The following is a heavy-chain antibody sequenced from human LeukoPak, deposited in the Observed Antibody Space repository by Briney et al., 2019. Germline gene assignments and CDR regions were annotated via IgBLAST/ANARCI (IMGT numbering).Heavy chain of an antibody. Sequence: SETLSLTCSVSGGSISSSTYYWGWIRQPPGKGLEWIGNIYNSGSTYYNPSLKSRVTISVDTSKNQFSLKLSSVTAADTAVYYCARQTHHRSGYYIDYWGQGTLGTVSA. J-gene: IGHJ4*02. CDR3: ARQTHHRSGYYIDY. D-gene: IGHD3-22*01. V-gene: IGHV4-39*01. CDR2: IYNSGST. CDR1: GGSISSSTYY.